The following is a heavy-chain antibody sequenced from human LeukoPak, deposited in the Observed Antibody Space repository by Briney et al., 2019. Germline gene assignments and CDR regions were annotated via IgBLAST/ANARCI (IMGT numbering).Heavy chain of an antibody. Sequence: QAGGSLRLSCAASGFTFSSYNMNWVRQAPGKGLEWVSDISSSGSTIYFADSVKGRFTISRDNAKNSLYLQMNSLRDEDTAVYYCAREVQDGLLWFGELLNYYYYGMDVWGQGTTVTVSS. CDR1: GFTFSSYN. CDR3: AREVQDGLLWFGELLNYYYYGMDV. J-gene: IGHJ6*02. V-gene: IGHV3-48*02. CDR2: ISSSGSTI. D-gene: IGHD3-10*01.